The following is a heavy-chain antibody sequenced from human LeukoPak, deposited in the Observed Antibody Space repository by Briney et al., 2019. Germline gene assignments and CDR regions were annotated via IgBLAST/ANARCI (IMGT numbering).Heavy chain of an antibody. J-gene: IGHJ6*04. CDR1: GFTFDDYT. CDR3: VRESAFWSGQGIGRPLDV. D-gene: IGHD3-3*01. CDR2: IKEDGSDK. V-gene: IGHV3-7*01. Sequence: PGGSLRLSCAASGFTFDDYTMHWVRQAPGKGLEWVANIKEDGSDKQYVDSVKGRFTISRDNAENSLHLQMNSLRAEDTAVYYCVRESAFWSGQGIGRPLDVWGKGTTVTVSS.